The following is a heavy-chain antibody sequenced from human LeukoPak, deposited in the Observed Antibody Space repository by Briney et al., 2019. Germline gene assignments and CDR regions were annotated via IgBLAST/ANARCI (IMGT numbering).Heavy chain of an antibody. CDR1: EFTFRQFD. Sequence: GGSLRLSCGASEFTFRQFDMTWVRQAPEKGGEGVSYISSAGRSTYYTDSVKGRFTISRDNAKNSLYLQMNRLRAEDTGIYYCARNYFTNYPGYFDHWGQGILVTVSS. V-gene: IGHV3-48*03. CDR3: ARNYFTNYPGYFDH. CDR2: ISSAGRST. D-gene: IGHD3-3*01. J-gene: IGHJ4*02.